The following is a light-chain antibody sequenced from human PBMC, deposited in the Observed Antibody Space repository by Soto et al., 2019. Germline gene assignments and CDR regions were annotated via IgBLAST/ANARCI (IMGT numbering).Light chain of an antibody. CDR2: LNSDGSH. V-gene: IGLV4-69*01. Sequence: QAVLTQSPSASASLGASVKLTCTLSSGHSSYAIAWHQQQPEKGPRYLMKLNSDGSHSKGDGIPDRFSGSSSGAERYLTISSLQSEDAADYYCQTWDTVTVVFGGGTKLTVL. CDR1: SGHSSYA. CDR3: QTWDTVTVV. J-gene: IGLJ2*01.